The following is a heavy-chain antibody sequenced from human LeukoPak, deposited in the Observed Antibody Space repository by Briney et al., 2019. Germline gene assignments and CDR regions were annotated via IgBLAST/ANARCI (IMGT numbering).Heavy chain of an antibody. CDR2: IYYSGST. J-gene: IGHJ3*02. D-gene: IGHD6-13*01. Sequence: SETLSLTCTVSGGSMSYYYWSWIRQSPGKGLEWIGYIYYSGSTDYNPSLKSRVTISIDTSKNQFSLKLSSVTAADTAVYYCARAYSSSWYGSAFDIWGQGTMVTVSS. CDR1: GGSMSYYY. V-gene: IGHV4-59*08. CDR3: ARAYSSSWYGSAFDI.